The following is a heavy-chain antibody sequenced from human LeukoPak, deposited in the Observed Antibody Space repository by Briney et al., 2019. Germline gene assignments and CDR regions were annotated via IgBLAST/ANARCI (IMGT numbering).Heavy chain of an antibody. J-gene: IGHJ4*02. CDR2: ISSSSSTI. D-gene: IGHD1-7*01. CDR1: GFTFSSYS. CDR3: ARGRITGTFDY. Sequence: GGSLRLSCAASGFTFSSYSMNWVRQAPGKGLEWVSYISSSSSTIYYADSVKGRFTISRDNAKNSLYLQMNSLRAEDTAVYYCARGRITGTFDYWGQGTLVTVSS. V-gene: IGHV3-48*01.